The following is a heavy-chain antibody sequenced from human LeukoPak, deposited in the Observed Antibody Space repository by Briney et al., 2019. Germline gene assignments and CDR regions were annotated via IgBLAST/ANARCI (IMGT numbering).Heavy chain of an antibody. J-gene: IGHJ3*02. V-gene: IGHV4-39*01. CDR1: GASTSSSSYY. CDR3: ASHPLYSSSWYEWFCKKIPDAFDI. D-gene: IGHD6-13*01. CDR2: TYYSRST. Sequence: PSETLSLTCTVSGASTSSSSYYCGWTRHPPGKGWEWTGSTYYSRSTHYNPSLKSRVTISVDTSKNQFSLKLSSVTAADTAVYYCASHPLYSSSWYEWFCKKIPDAFDIWGEGTMVSVSS.